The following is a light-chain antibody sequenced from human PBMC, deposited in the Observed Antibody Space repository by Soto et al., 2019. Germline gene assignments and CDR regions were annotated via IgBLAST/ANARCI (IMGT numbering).Light chain of an antibody. CDR2: RNN. CDR3: TSYTPGGAFVV. J-gene: IGLJ2*01. CDR1: SSNIGSNY. Sequence: QSVLTQPPSASGTPGQRVNISCSGRSSNIGSNYVYWYRQFPGTAPKLLIQRNNQRPSGVSGRFSGSKSGTTASLTISGLQAEDEANYYCTSYTPGGAFVVFGGGTKLTVL. V-gene: IGLV1-47*01.